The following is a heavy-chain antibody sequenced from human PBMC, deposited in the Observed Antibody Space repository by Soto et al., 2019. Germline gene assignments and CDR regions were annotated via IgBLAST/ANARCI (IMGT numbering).Heavy chain of an antibody. CDR3: ARATSDRTSVDFYYYGMDV. CDR2: MNPDSGNT. Sequence: ASVKVSCKASGYTFTNYDINWVRQATGQGLEWMGWMNPDSGNTGYTQKFQGRVTMTRSTSMTTAYMELSGLRSEDTAVYYCARATSDRTSVDFYYYGMDVWG. CDR1: GYTFTNYD. V-gene: IGHV1-8*01. D-gene: IGHD1-1*01. J-gene: IGHJ6*02.